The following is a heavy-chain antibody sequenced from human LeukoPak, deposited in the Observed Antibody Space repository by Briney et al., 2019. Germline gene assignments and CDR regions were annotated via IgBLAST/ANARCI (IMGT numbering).Heavy chain of an antibody. CDR3: ARPKSYDVGNNAFDI. D-gene: IGHD2/OR15-2a*01. CDR2: ISSSSSYI. CDR1: GFTFSSYS. Sequence: PGGSLRLSCAASGFTFSSYSMNWVRQAPGKGLEWVSSISSSSSYIYYADSVKGRFTISRDNAKNSLYLQMNSLRAEDTAVYYCARPKSYDVGNNAFDIWGQGTMVTVSS. V-gene: IGHV3-21*04. J-gene: IGHJ3*02.